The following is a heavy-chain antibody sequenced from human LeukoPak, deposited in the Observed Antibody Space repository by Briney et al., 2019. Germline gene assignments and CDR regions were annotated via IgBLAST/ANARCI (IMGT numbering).Heavy chain of an antibody. D-gene: IGHD3-10*01. CDR2: INPNSGGT. CDR1: GYTFTGYY. Sequence: ASVKVSCKASGYTFTGYYMHWVRQAPGRGLEWMGWINPNSGGTNYAQKFQGRVTMTRDTSISTAYMELSRLRSDDTAVYYCARRALTMVRGVQYNWFDPWGQGTLVTVSS. J-gene: IGHJ5*02. V-gene: IGHV1-2*02. CDR3: ARRALTMVRGVQYNWFDP.